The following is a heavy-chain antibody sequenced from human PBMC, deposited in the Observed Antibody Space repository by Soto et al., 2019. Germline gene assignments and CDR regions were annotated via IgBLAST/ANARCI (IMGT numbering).Heavy chain of an antibody. CDR1: GGSISSYY. J-gene: IGHJ4*02. V-gene: IGHV4-59*01. D-gene: IGHD3-10*01. CDR3: ARGGGFLGY. CDR2: IYYSGST. Sequence: PSETLSLTCTVSGGSISSYYWSWIRQPPGKGLEWIGYIYYSGSTNYNPSLKSRVTISVDTSKNQFSLKLSSVTAADTAVYYCARGGGFLGYWGQGTLVTVSS.